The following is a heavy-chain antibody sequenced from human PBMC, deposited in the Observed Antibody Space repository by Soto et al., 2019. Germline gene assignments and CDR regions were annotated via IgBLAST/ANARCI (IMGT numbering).Heavy chain of an antibody. CDR1: GYSFTTYW. V-gene: IGHV5-10-1*01. D-gene: IGHD5-12*01. Sequence: GESLKISFKGSGYSFTTYWITWVRQVPGKGLEWMGRIDPSDSYANYSPSFQGHVTMSADKSISTAYLQWSSLKASDTAMYYCGRVRVDKAEGWFDPWGQGTLVSVSS. CDR3: GRVRVDKAEGWFDP. CDR2: IDPSDSYA. J-gene: IGHJ5*02.